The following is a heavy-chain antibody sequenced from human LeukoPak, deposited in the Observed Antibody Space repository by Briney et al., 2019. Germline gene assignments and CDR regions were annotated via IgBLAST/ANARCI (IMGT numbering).Heavy chain of an antibody. CDR2: ISNNGGYT. CDR1: GFTFSSSA. D-gene: IGHD3-3*01. V-gene: IGHV3-23*01. Sequence: GGSLRLSCAASGFTFSSSAMSWVRQAPGKGLEWVSAISNNGGYTYYADSVQGRFTISRDNSKSTLYLQMNSLRAEDTAVYYCARETPYYDFWSGYPLDYYYGMDVWGQGTTVTVSS. J-gene: IGHJ6*02. CDR3: ARETPYYDFWSGYPLDYYYGMDV.